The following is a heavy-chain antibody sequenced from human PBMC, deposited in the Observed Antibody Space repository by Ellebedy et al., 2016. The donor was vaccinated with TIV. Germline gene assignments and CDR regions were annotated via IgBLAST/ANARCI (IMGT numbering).Heavy chain of an antibody. CDR3: TTEGPYDSRGHYLYLDY. CDR2: ITSKTDGGTT. J-gene: IGHJ4*02. CDR1: GFTFSNAW. V-gene: IGHV3-15*01. D-gene: IGHD3-22*01. Sequence: PGGSLRLSCAASGFTFSNAWMSWVRQAPGKGLEWVGRITSKTDGGTTDYAAPVKGRFTISRDDSKNTLYLQMNSLKTEDTAVYYCTTEGPYDSRGHYLYLDYWGQGTLVTVSS.